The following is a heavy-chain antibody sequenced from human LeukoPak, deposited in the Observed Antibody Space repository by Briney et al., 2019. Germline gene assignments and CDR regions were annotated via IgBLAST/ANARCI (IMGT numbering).Heavy chain of an antibody. CDR3: ARDEVTAASDAFDI. D-gene: IGHD2-21*02. CDR2: ITPIFGTA. Sequence: SVKVSCKASGYTFTSYYMHWVRQAPGQGLEWMGGITPIFGTAKYAQKFQGRVTITADKSTSTAYMELSSLRSEDTAVYYCARDEVTAASDAFDIRGQGTMVTVSS. CDR1: GYTFTSYY. V-gene: IGHV1-69*06. J-gene: IGHJ3*02.